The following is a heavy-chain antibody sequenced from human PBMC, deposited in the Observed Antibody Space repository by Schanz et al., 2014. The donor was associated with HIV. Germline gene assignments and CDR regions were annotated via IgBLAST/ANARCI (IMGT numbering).Heavy chain of an antibody. J-gene: IGHJ4*02. Sequence: QVQLQQWGAGLLKPSETLSLTCAVYGGSFRGFYWSWIRQSPTKGLEWIGGINHSGSTNYNPSLQSRLTIPLDTSKTQFSLRLSPVTAADTAVYYCARDNDPYYYDNGGHYDRLFDYWGQGTLVTVSS. CDR1: GGSFRGFY. CDR3: ARDNDPYYYDNGGHYDRLFDY. D-gene: IGHD3-22*01. CDR2: INHSGST. V-gene: IGHV4-34*01.